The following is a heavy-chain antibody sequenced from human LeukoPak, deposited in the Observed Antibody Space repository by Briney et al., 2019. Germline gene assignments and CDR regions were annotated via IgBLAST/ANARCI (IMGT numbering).Heavy chain of an antibody. Sequence: SETLSLTCAVYGGSLSGYYWGWIRQPPGKGLQWIGEINHTGYTNYNPSLKSRVTISVDTSKNQFSLKLSSVTAADTAVYYCAASGGPINWFDPWGQGTLVTVPS. D-gene: IGHD2-15*01. CDR2: INHTGYT. CDR1: GGSLSGYY. V-gene: IGHV4-34*01. J-gene: IGHJ5*02. CDR3: AASGGPINWFDP.